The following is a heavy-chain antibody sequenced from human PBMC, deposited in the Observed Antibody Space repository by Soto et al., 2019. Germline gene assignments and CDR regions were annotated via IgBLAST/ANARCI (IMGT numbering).Heavy chain of an antibody. D-gene: IGHD3-16*02. CDR1: GFTFSSYA. Sequence: GGSLRLSCAASGFTFSSYAMSWVRQAPGKGLEWVSAISGSGGSTYYADSVKGRFTISRDNSKNTLYLQMNSLRAEDTAVYYCAKLRIYDYSWGSYRYQKKFDYWGQGTLVTVSS. V-gene: IGHV3-23*01. CDR2: ISGSGGST. CDR3: AKLRIYDYSWGSYRYQKKFDY. J-gene: IGHJ4*02.